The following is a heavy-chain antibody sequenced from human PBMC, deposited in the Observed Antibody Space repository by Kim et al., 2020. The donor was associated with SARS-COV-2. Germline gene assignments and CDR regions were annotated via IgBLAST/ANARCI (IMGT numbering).Heavy chain of an antibody. CDR1: GFTVSSNY. Sequence: GGSLRLSCAASGFTVSSNYMSWVRQAPGKGLEWVSVIYSGGSTYYADSVKGRFTISRDNSKNTLYLQMNSLRAEDTAVYYCARDKPSSDYDILTGYPSRYYCYCMDVWGQGTTVTVSS. V-gene: IGHV3-53*01. D-gene: IGHD3-9*01. CDR2: IYSGGST. CDR3: ARDKPSSDYDILTGYPSRYYCYCMDV. J-gene: IGHJ6*02.